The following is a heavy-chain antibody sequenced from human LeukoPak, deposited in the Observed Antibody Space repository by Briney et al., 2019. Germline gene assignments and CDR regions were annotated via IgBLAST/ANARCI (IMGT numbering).Heavy chain of an antibody. D-gene: IGHD1-14*01. V-gene: IGHV3-30*02. CDR2: IRYDGSNK. CDR3: AKATGYLL. Sequence: GGPLRLSCAASGFTFSSYGMHWVRQAPGKGLEWVAFIRYDGSNKYYADSVKGRFSISRDNSENTLYLQMNSLRAEDTAVYYCAKATGYLLWGQGTLVTVSS. J-gene: IGHJ4*02. CDR1: GFTFSSYG.